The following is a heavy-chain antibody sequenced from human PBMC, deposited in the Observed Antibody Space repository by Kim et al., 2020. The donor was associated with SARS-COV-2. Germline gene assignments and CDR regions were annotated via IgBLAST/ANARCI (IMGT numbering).Heavy chain of an antibody. Sequence: GGSLRLSCAASGFTFSSYSMNWVRQAPGKGLEWVSSISSSSSYIYYADSVKGRFTISRDNAKNSLYLQMNSLRAEDTAVYYCAGSSANYDYVWGSYDYWGQGTLVTVSS. CDR3: AGSSANYDYVWGSYDY. V-gene: IGHV3-21*01. CDR1: GFTFSSYS. CDR2: ISSSSSYI. D-gene: IGHD3-16*01. J-gene: IGHJ4*02.